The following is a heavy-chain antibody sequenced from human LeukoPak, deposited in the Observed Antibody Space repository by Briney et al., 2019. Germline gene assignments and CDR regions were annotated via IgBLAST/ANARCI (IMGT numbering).Heavy chain of an antibody. CDR3: ARVDCSGGSCYPAWDAFDI. Sequence: PGGSLRLSCAASGFTFSDYYMSWIRQDPGKGLEWVSYISSSGSTIYYADSVKGRFTISRDNAKNSLYLQMNSLRAEDTAVYYCARVDCSGGSCYPAWDAFDIWGQGTMVTDSS. CDR2: ISSSGSTI. V-gene: IGHV3-11*04. CDR1: GFTFSDYY. J-gene: IGHJ3*02. D-gene: IGHD2-15*01.